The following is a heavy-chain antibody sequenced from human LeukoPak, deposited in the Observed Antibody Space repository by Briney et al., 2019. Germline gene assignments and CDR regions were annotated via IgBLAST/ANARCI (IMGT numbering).Heavy chain of an antibody. CDR3: ARPYYYDSRIDP. CDR1: GGSITSGDYY. Sequence: SQTLSLTCTVSGGSITSGDYYWSWIRQPQGKGLGWIAYMYYSGSTYYKPALKSRVTMSADTSKNQFSLKLSSVTAADTAVYYCARPYYYDSRIDPWGQGTLVTVSS. CDR2: MYYSGST. D-gene: IGHD3-22*01. V-gene: IGHV4-30-4*01. J-gene: IGHJ5*02.